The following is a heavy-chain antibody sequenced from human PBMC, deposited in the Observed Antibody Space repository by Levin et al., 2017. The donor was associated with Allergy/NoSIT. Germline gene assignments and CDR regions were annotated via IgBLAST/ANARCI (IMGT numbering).Heavy chain of an antibody. CDR2: ISGSGGSP. J-gene: IGHJ3*01. Sequence: GGSLRLSCAASGFTFSSYAMSWVRQAPGKGPEWVSSISGSGGSPYYADSVKGRFTISRDNSKNTLYLQMYSLRAEDTAVFYCAKDTDSSGYYNAFDVWGQGTLVTVSS. V-gene: IGHV3-23*01. CDR3: AKDTDSSGYYNAFDV. D-gene: IGHD3-22*01. CDR1: GFTFSSYA.